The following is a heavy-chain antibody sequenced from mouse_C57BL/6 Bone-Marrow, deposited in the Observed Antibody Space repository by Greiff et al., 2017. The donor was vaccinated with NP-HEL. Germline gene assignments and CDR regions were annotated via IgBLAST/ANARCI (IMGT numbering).Heavy chain of an antibody. Sequence: QVTLKVSGPGILQPSQTLSLTCSFSGFSLSTFGMGVGWIRQPSGKGLEWLAHIWWDDDKYYNPALKSRLTISKDTSKNQVFLKIANVDTADTATYYCARDYYGSSVYYYAMDYWGQGTSVTVSS. CDR1: GFSLSTFGMG. D-gene: IGHD1-1*01. J-gene: IGHJ4*01. CDR2: IWWDDDK. CDR3: ARDYYGSSVYYYAMDY. V-gene: IGHV8-8*01.